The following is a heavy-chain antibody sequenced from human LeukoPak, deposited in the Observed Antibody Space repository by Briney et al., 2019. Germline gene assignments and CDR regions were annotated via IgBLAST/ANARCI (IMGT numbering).Heavy chain of an antibody. CDR2: ISSSSYI. V-gene: IGHV3-21*01. J-gene: IGHJ4*02. D-gene: IGHD3-22*01. CDR1: GFNFSSYS. CDR3: AREPERDSSVHFDY. Sequence: TGGSLRLSCAASGFNFSSYSMSWVRQAPGKGLEWVSSISSSSYIYYADSVKGRFTISRDNAKNSLYLQMNSLRAEDTAVYYCAREPERDSSVHFDYWGQGTLVTVSS.